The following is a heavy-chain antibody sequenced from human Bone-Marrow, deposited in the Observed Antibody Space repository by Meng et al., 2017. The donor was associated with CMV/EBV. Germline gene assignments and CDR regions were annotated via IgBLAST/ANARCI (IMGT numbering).Heavy chain of an antibody. J-gene: IGHJ4*02. Sequence: LSLTCAASGFTFSSYALHWVRQAPGKGLEWVAVISYDGSDKYYADSVKGRFTISRDNSKNTLYLQMNSLRAEDTAVYYCARGPRRGELRYWGQGTLVTVSS. CDR2: ISYDGSDK. CDR3: ARGPRRGELRY. D-gene: IGHD3-10*01. V-gene: IGHV3-30*14. CDR1: GFTFSSYA.